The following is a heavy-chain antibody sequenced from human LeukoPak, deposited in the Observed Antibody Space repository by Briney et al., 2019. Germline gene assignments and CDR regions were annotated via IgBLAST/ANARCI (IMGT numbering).Heavy chain of an antibody. CDR3: ARGRIVVVTASDAFDI. J-gene: IGHJ3*02. V-gene: IGHV1-18*01. Sequence: ASVKVSCKVSGSTFTNHGISWVREAPGQGLEWMGWISTYNGHTNYAQKFQGRVTMTRDTSTSTVYMELSSLRSEDTAVYYCARGRIVVVTASDAFDIWGQGTMVTVSS. CDR1: GSTFTNHG. D-gene: IGHD2-21*02. CDR2: ISTYNGHT.